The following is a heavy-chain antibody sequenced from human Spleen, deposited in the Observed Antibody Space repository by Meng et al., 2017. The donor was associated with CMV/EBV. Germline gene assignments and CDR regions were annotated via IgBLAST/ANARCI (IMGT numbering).Heavy chain of an antibody. CDR3: ARNPWAPDVFDI. D-gene: IGHD7-27*01. J-gene: IGHJ3*02. Sequence: SCTASGFTVSSNYMSWVRQAPGKGLEWISVIYSGYKTYYVDSVKGRFTISRDNSKNTLSLQMNSLRAEDTAVYYCARNPWAPDVFDIWGQGTMVPSPQ. V-gene: IGHV3-66*02. CDR1: GFTVSSNY. CDR2: IYSGYKT.